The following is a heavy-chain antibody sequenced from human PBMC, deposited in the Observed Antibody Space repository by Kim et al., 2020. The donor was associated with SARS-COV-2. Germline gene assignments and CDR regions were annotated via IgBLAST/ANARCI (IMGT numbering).Heavy chain of an antibody. D-gene: IGHD5-12*01. J-gene: IGHJ6*02. CDR3: ARVKGYSGYDYYYYGMDV. V-gene: IGHV4-59*01. Sequence: KSRVTISVDTSKNQFSLKLSSVTAADTAVYYCARVKGYSGYDYYYYGMDVWGQGTTVTVSS.